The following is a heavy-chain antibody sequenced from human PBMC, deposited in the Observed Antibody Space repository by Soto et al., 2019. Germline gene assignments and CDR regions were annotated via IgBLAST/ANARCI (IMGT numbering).Heavy chain of an antibody. J-gene: IGHJ4*02. CDR2: ISSSSSYI. V-gene: IGHV3-21*01. D-gene: IGHD3-10*01. CDR1: GFTFSSYS. Sequence: GGSLRLSCAASGFTFSSYSMNWVRQAPGKGLEWVSSISSSSSYIYYADSVKGRFTISRDNAKNSLYLHMNSLRAEDTAVYYCARGSPDMVRGVPTDYWGQGTLVTV. CDR3: ARGSPDMVRGVPTDY.